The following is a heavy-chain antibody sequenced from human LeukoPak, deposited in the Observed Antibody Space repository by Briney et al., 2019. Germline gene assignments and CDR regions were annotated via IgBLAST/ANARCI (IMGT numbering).Heavy chain of an antibody. Sequence: PSETLSLTCTVSGGSISSGGYYWSWLRQHPGKGLEWIGYIYYSGSTYYNPSLKSRVTISVDTSKNQFSLKLSSVTAADTAVYYCSRGSSWGYYFDYWGQGTLVTVSS. V-gene: IGHV4-31*03. CDR3: SRGSSWGYYFDY. CDR2: IYYSGST. J-gene: IGHJ4*02. D-gene: IGHD6-13*01. CDR1: GGSISSGGYY.